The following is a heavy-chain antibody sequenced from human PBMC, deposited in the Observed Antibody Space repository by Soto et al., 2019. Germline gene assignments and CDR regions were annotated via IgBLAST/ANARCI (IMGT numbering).Heavy chain of an antibody. CDR2: IHSGGSRI. J-gene: IGHJ6*02. D-gene: IGHD4-17*01. V-gene: IGHV3-48*04. CDR3: ARDGSTVTTNDHYAMDV. CDR1: GFTFTSYG. Sequence: PVGSLRLSCAASGFTFTSYGMHWVRQAPGKGLEWVSYIHSGGSRIYYADSVKGRFIISRDNAKNSLYLQMNSLRAEDTAVYYCARDGSTVTTNDHYAMDVWVQGTTVTVSS.